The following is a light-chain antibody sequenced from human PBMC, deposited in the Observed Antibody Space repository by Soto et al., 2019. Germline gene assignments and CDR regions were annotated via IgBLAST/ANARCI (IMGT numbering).Light chain of an antibody. CDR1: QSISSSY. CDR2: AAS. V-gene: IGKV3-20*01. J-gene: IGKJ2*01. Sequence: EIVLTQSPGTLSLSPGEGGTLSCRASQSISSSYLAWYQQKPGQSPRLLIYAASSRAPGIPDRFSGSGSGTDVTLTISRLEPEDFAVYYCQLYGGSRMFSFGQGTKLEIK. CDR3: QLYGGSRMFS.